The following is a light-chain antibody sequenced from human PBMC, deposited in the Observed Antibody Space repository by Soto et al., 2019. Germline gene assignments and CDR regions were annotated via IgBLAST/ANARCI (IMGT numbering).Light chain of an antibody. CDR1: NSDIGAYDY. CDR2: NVN. Sequence: QSALTQPASVSGSPGQSITISCSGTNSDIGAYDYVSWYQQHPGKPPKLIIYNVNNRPSGVSFRFSGSKSGNTASLTVSGLQAEDEADYYCSSYAGSSNVFGTGTKLPS. J-gene: IGLJ1*01. CDR3: SSYAGSSNV. V-gene: IGLV2-14*03.